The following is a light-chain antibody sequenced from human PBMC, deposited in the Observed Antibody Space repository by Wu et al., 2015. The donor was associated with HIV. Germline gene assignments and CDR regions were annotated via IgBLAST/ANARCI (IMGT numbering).Light chain of an antibody. CDR1: QSVDTY. Sequence: EIALIQFPESLSLFPGERATLSCRASQSVDTYLGWYQQKPGQAPRLLIYNASSRATGTPPRFSGSGSGTDFTLNISSLEPEDSATYYCQQRSRWPPYTFGQGTKLE. V-gene: IGKV3-11*01. CDR3: QQRSRWPPYT. J-gene: IGKJ2*01. CDR2: NAS.